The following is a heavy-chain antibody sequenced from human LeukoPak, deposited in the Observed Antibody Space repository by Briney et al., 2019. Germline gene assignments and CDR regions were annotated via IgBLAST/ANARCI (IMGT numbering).Heavy chain of an antibody. J-gene: IGHJ5*02. Sequence: ASVKVSCKSSGYTYTTDGISWVRQAPGQGLEWMGWIDTYSGKTNYAQKFQGRVTMTSDTSTSTAYMELRSLRSDDTAVYYCARDRGIAEADSFDPWGQGTLVTVSS. CDR1: GYTYTTDG. D-gene: IGHD6-13*01. V-gene: IGHV1-18*01. CDR2: IDTYSGKT. CDR3: ARDRGIAEADSFDP.